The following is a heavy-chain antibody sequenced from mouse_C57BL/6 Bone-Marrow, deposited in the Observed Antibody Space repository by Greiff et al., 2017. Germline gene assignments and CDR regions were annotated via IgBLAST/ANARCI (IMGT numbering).Heavy chain of an antibody. CDR3: ARRAVIYYDYDDWYFDV. Sequence: QVTLKVSGPGILQSSQTLSLTCSFSGFSLSTSGMGVSWIRQPSGKGLEWLAHLYWDDDKRYNPSLKSRRTISKDTSRNQVFLKITSVDTADTATYYCARRAVIYYDYDDWYFDVWGTGTTVTVSS. CDR2: LYWDDDK. CDR1: GFSLSTSGMG. J-gene: IGHJ1*03. V-gene: IGHV8-12*01. D-gene: IGHD2-4*01.